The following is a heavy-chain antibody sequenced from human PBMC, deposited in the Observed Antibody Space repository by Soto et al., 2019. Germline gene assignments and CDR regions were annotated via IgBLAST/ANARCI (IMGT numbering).Heavy chain of an antibody. Sequence: QVQLQQWGAGLLKASETLSLTCAVVGDSLRGQSWNWIRQSPGKGLEWIGVLAQSGGTNYNPSLKSPAIISEVTSKNQFSLTLTSVTAADTAVYYCAREDSYGWSGESLDVWGQGTTVTVSS. D-gene: IGHD6-19*01. CDR3: AREDSYGWSGESLDV. CDR1: GDSLRGQS. J-gene: IGHJ6*02. V-gene: IGHV4-34*01. CDR2: LAQSGGT.